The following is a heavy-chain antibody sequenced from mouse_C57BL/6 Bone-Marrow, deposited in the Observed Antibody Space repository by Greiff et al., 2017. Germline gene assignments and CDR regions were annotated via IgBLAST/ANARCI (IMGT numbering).Heavy chain of an antibody. Sequence: QVQLQQSGAELARPGASVKMSCKAYGYTFTSYTMHWVKQRPGQGLEWIGYITPSSGYTKYNQKFKDKATLTADKSSSTAYMQLSSLTSEDSAVYYCARDPNWAWFAYWGQGTLVTVSA. V-gene: IGHV1-4*01. CDR1: GYTFTSYT. J-gene: IGHJ3*01. D-gene: IGHD4-1*01. CDR2: ITPSSGYT. CDR3: ARDPNWAWFAY.